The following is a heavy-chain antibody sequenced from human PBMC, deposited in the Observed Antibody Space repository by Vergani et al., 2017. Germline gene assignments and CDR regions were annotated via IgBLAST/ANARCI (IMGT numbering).Heavy chain of an antibody. CDR1: GFTFSSYG. CDR3: AKDLAYYYDSSGYYPY. J-gene: IGHJ4*02. V-gene: IGHV3-30*02. D-gene: IGHD3-22*01. Sequence: QVQLVESGGGVVQPGGSLRLSCAASGFTFSSYGMHWVRQAPGKGLEWVAFIRYDGSNKYYADSVKGRFTIARDNSKNTLYLQMNSLRAEDTAVYDCAKDLAYYYDSSGYYPYWGQGTLVTVSS. CDR2: IRYDGSNK.